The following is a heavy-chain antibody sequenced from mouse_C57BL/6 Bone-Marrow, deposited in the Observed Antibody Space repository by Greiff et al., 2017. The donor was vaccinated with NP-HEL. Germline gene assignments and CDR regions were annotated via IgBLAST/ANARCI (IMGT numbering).Heavy chain of an antibody. CDR2: ISNLAYSI. Sequence: EVKLMESGGGLVQPGGSLKLSCAASGFTFSDYGMAWVRQAPRKGPEWVAFISNLAYSIYYADTVTGRFTISRENAKNTLYLEMSSLRSEDTAMYYCARLGSSYDWYFDVWGTGTTVTVSS. J-gene: IGHJ1*03. CDR1: GFTFSDYG. D-gene: IGHD1-1*01. CDR3: ARLGSSYDWYFDV. V-gene: IGHV5-15*01.